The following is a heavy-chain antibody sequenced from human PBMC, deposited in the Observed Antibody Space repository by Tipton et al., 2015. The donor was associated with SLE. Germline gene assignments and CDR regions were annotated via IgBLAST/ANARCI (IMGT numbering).Heavy chain of an antibody. CDR2: VSGSGITT. CDR1: GFTFKTYA. V-gene: IGHV3-23*01. D-gene: IGHD4-23*01. Sequence: SLRLSCEVSGFTFKTYAMTWVRQAPGKGLEGVSTVSGSGITTKYADSVKGRFTISRDNSQNTLYLQMNSLRAEDTAVYYCAKDRGQGLRWQLVSFDTWGQGTMVTVSS. J-gene: IGHJ3*02. CDR3: AKDRGQGLRWQLVSFDT.